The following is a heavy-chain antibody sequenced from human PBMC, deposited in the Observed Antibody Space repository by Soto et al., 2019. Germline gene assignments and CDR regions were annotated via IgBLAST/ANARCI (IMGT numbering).Heavy chain of an antibody. J-gene: IGHJ3*02. CDR2: ISSTSSHI. CDR3: VRGGSGATAADGFDT. V-gene: IGHV3-21*04. Sequence: PGGSLRLSCAASGFTFSAYSINWVRQAPGKGLEWVSSISSTSSHIFYVDSVEGRFTISRDNTRNSMNLQMDGLRVDDTAVYYCVRGGSGATAADGFDTWGQGTRVTVSS. D-gene: IGHD3-10*01. CDR1: GFTFSAYS.